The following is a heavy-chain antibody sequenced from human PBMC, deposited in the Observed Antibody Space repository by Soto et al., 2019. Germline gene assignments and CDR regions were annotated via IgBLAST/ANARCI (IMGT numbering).Heavy chain of an antibody. Sequence: QVQLVQSGGEVKKPGASVKVSCKTSGYSFTTYGISWVRQAPGQGLEWMGWISAYNGNTNYAQKLQGRVTMTTDTSTGTANMELRSLRSDDRAVYYCAREGPAPYSYYGMDVWGQGSTVTVSS. CDR3: AREGPAPYSYYGMDV. CDR1: GYSFTTYG. CDR2: ISAYNGNT. V-gene: IGHV1-18*01. J-gene: IGHJ6*02.